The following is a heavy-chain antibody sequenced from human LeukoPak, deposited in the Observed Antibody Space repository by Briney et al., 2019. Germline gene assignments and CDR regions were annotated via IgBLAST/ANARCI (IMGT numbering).Heavy chain of an antibody. CDR2: IIPIFGTA. CDR3: ARDGLAYCGGDCYADAFDI. Sequence: ASVKVSCKASGGTFSSYAISWVRQAPGQGLEWMGGIIPIFGTANYAQKFQGRVTITADESTSTAYMELSSLRFEDTAVYYCARDGLAYCGGDCYADAFDIWGQGTMVTVSS. CDR1: GGTFSSYA. V-gene: IGHV1-69*13. J-gene: IGHJ3*02. D-gene: IGHD2-21*02.